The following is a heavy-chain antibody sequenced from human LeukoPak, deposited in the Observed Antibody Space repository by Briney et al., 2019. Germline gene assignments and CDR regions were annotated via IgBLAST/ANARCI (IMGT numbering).Heavy chain of an antibody. D-gene: IGHD3-22*01. V-gene: IGHV4-59*12. CDR2: IYHSGST. CDR1: GGSLSIYY. J-gene: IGHJ4*02. Sequence: SETLSLTCTVSGGSLSIYYWSWIRQPPGKGLEWIGYIYHSGSTYYNPSLKSRVTISVDRSKNQFSLKLSSVTAADTAVYYCARSYYYDSSGYLGDYWGQGTLVTVSS. CDR3: ARSYYYDSSGYLGDY.